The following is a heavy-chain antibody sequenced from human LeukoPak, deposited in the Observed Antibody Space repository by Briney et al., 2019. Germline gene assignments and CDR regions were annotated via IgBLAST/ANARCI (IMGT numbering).Heavy chain of an antibody. CDR1: GGTFSSYV. D-gene: IGHD4-17*01. V-gene: IGHV1-69*01. CDR2: IIPISGTA. CDR3: AKLVRTTEDAFDI. J-gene: IGHJ3*02. Sequence: GSSVKVSCKASGGTFSSYVISWVRQAPGQGLEWMGGIIPISGTANYAQKFQGRVTITADESTSTAYMELSSLRSEDTAVYYCAKLVRTTEDAFDIWGQGTMVTVSS.